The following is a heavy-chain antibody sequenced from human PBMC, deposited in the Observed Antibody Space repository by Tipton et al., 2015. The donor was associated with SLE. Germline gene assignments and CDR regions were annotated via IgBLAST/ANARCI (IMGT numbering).Heavy chain of an antibody. CDR2: ISGYDGNT. CDR1: GYSFISYG. V-gene: IGHV1-18*01. J-gene: IGHJ3*02. D-gene: IGHD6-19*01. Sequence: QSGPEVKKPGTSVKVSCKASGYSFISYGINWVRQAPGQGLEWMGWISGYDGNTNYAQKFQGRVTMTTDTSTSTAYMELRSLKSDDTAMYYCARVDSSGWYDAFDIWGQGTMVTVSS. CDR3: ARVDSSGWYDAFDI.